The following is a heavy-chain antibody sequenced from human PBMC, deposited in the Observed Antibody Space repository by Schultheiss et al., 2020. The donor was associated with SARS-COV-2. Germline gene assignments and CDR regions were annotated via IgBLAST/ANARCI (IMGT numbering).Heavy chain of an antibody. Sequence: SETLSLTCAVYGGSFSGYYWSWIRQPPGKGLEWIGEINHSGSTNYNPSLKSRVTISVDTSKNQFSLKLSSVTAADTAVYYCARSLQDFWSGPIGGYWGQGTLVTVSS. CDR1: GGSFSGYY. D-gene: IGHD3-3*01. V-gene: IGHV4-34*01. CDR2: INHSGST. J-gene: IGHJ4*02. CDR3: ARSLQDFWSGPIGGY.